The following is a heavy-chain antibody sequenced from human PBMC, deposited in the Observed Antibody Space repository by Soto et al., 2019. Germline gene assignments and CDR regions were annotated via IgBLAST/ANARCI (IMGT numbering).Heavy chain of an antibody. V-gene: IGHV5-51*01. Sequence: PGESLKISCKGSGYSFTSYWIGWVRQMPGKGLEWMGIIYPGDSDTRYSPSFQGQVTISADKSISTAYLQWSSLKASDTAMYYCARLSPGTTVPDGYYYYYGMDVWGQGTTVTVSS. J-gene: IGHJ6*02. CDR2: IYPGDSDT. D-gene: IGHD1-7*01. CDR3: ARLSPGTTVPDGYYYYYGMDV. CDR1: GYSFTSYW.